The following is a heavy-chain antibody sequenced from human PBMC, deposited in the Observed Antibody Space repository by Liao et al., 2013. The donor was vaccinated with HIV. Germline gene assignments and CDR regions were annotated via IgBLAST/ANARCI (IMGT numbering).Heavy chain of an antibody. V-gene: IGHV4-59*01. J-gene: IGHJ6*03. Sequence: QVLLQESGPGLVKPSETLSLTCTVSGGSISTYYWNWIRQPPGKGLEWIGYISYSGSTTYSPSLKSRVTISVDTSKKQLSLKLSSVTAADTAVYYCAREEWELPDYSYYMDVWGKGTTVTVSS. CDR2: ISYSGST. CDR3: AREEWELPDYSYYMDV. CDR1: GGSISTYY. D-gene: IGHD1-26*01.